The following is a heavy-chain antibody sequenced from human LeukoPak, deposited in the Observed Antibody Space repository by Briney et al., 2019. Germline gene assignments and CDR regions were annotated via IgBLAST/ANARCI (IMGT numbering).Heavy chain of an antibody. CDR2: MNPNSANT. CDR3: ARGFGAHDYDIDY. V-gene: IGHV1-8*01. D-gene: IGHD4-17*01. CDR1: GYTFTSYD. J-gene: IGHJ4*02. Sequence: VASVTVSCKASGYTFTSYDINWVRQATGQGLEWMGWMNPNSANTGYAQKFQGRVTMTRDTSIGTAYMELSSLRPEDTAVYYCARGFGAHDYDIDYWGQGTLVTVSS.